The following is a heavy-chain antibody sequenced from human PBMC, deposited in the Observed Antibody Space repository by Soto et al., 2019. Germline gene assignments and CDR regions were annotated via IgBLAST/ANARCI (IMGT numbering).Heavy chain of an antibody. CDR2: ISYDGSNK. Sequence: GGSLRLSCAASGFTFSSYAMHWVRQAPGKGLEWVAVISYDGSNKYYADYVKGRFTISRDNSKITLYLQMNSLRAEYTAVYCCARGTVYDILTGILGNYYYYGMDVWGQGTTVTVSS. J-gene: IGHJ6*02. D-gene: IGHD3-9*01. V-gene: IGHV3-30-3*01. CDR1: GFTFSSYA. CDR3: ARGTVYDILTGILGNYYYYGMDV.